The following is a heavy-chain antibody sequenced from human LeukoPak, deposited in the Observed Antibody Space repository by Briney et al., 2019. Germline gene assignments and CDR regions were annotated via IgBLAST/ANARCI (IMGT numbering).Heavy chain of an antibody. D-gene: IGHD2-2*01. CDR1: GYSFTSYW. V-gene: IGHV5-51*03. CDR3: ARLVASETSSFGH. J-gene: IGHJ4*02. Sequence: GESVKISCKGSGYSFTSYWIGCVRQMPGKGLEWMGIVYPGDSDTRYNPSFQGLVTISADKSISTAYLQWSSLKTSDTAIYYCARLVASETSSFGHWGQGTLVTVSS. CDR2: VYPGDSDT.